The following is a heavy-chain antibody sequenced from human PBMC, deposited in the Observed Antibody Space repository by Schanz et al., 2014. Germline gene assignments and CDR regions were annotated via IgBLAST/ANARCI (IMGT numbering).Heavy chain of an antibody. CDR1: GYTFIDYY. J-gene: IGHJ3*01. Sequence: QVQLVQSESELTKPGASVRVSCKASGYTFIDYYMHWVRQAPGQGLEWVGWIDPNGGATNHAQMLQGRVTMTRDTAISTAYMELSGLTSDDTAVYFCARTASHDVWRGYIPHYAFDLWGQGTVVIVSS. V-gene: IGHV1-2*02. CDR3: ARTASHDVWRGYIPHYAFDL. D-gene: IGHD3-3*01. CDR2: IDPNGGAT.